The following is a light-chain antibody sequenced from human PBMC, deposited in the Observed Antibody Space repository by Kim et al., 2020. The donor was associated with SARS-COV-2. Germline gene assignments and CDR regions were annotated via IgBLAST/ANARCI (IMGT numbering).Light chain of an antibody. J-gene: IGKJ2*01. CDR3: LQDYNYPYT. CDR2: AAS. Sequence: IQMTQSPSSLSASVGDRVTITCRASQGIRRDLGWYQQKPGKAPKLLIFAASGLHSGVPSRFSGSASGTDFTLTITNLQPEDFATYYCLQDYNYPYTFGQGTKLEI. V-gene: IGKV1-6*01. CDR1: QGIRRD.